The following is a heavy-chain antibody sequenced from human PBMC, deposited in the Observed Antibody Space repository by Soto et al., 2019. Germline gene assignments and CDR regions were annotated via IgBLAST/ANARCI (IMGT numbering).Heavy chain of an antibody. CDR1: GFTFSSYG. CDR3: AKRSYRYSSGWAVFDT. V-gene: IGHV3-30*18. D-gene: IGHD6-19*01. CDR2: ISYDGSNK. Sequence: GGSLRLSCAASGFTFSSYGMRWVRQAPGKGLEWVAVISYDGSNKYYADSVKGRVTISRDNSKNTLYLQMNSLRAEDTAVYYCAKRSYRYSSGWAVFDTWGEGTLVTVS. J-gene: IGHJ5*02.